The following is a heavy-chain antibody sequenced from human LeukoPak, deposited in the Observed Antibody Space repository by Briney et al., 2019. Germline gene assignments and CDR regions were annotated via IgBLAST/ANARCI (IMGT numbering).Heavy chain of an antibody. CDR1: GFTFSRYW. J-gene: IGHJ4*02. V-gene: IGHV3-7*01. Sequence: PGGSLSLSCAASGFTFSRYWMTWVRQAPGKGLEWLANIKQEGTEKYYVDSVKGRVTISRDNTKKSLYLQMNSLRVEDTAVYYCARADDMSIAMTGFDFWGQGTLVTVSS. D-gene: IGHD6-19*01. CDR2: IKQEGTEK. CDR3: ARADDMSIAMTGFDF.